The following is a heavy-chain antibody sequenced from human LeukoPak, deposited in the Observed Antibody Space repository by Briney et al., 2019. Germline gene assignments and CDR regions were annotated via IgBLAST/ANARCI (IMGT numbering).Heavy chain of an antibody. D-gene: IGHD3-22*01. J-gene: IGHJ5*02. V-gene: IGHV3-21*01. CDR3: ARDSLQYYYDSTRFFDP. CDR1: GLTFSRYV. Sequence: GGSLRLSCASSGLTFSRYVMGWVRQAPGKGLEWVSSISSSSSYIYYADSVKGRFAISRDNAKNSLYLQMNSLRAEDTAVYYCARDSLQYYYDSTRFFDPWGQGTLVTVSS. CDR2: ISSSSSYI.